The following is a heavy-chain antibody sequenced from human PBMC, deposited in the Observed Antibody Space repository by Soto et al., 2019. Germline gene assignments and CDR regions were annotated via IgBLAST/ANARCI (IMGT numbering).Heavy chain of an antibody. J-gene: IGHJ4*02. D-gene: IGHD5-18*01. CDR2: IKTDGSST. V-gene: IGHV3-74*01. Sequence: EVQLVESGGGLVQPGGSVRLSCAASGFSFSSYWIHWVRQARGKGLVWVSRIKTDGSSTDYADSVKGRFTISRDNAKNTLYLQMNSLRAEDTAVYYCAKREGNTYGLFHWGQGTLVTVSS. CDR1: GFSFSSYW. CDR3: AKREGNTYGLFH.